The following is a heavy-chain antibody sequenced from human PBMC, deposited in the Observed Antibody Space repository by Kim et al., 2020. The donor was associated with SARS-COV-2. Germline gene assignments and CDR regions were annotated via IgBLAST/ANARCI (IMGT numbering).Heavy chain of an antibody. D-gene: IGHD6-6*01. CDR3: AKDRLAACPAGEARTFDY. V-gene: IGHV3-23*03. CDR1: GFTFSSYA. J-gene: IGHJ4*02. CDR2: IYSGGSST. Sequence: GGSLRLSCAASGFTFSSYAMSWVRQAPGKGLEWVSAIYSGGSSTYYADSVKGRSTISRDNSKNTLYLQMNSRRAEGTAVYYCAKDRLAACPAGEARTFDYWGPRPLVTVSS.